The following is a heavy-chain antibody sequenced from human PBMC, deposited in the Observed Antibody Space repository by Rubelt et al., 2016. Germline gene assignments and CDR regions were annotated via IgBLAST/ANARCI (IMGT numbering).Heavy chain of an antibody. CDR2: IDPSDSYT. D-gene: IGHD2-2*01. J-gene: IGHJ5*02. V-gene: IGHV5-10-1*01. Sequence: VRQMPGKGLEWMGRIDPSDSYTNYSPSFQGHVTISADKSISTAYLQWSSLKASDTAMYYCARHANRYCSSTSCYVRWFDPWGQGTLVTVSS. CDR3: ARHANRYCSSTSCYVRWFDP.